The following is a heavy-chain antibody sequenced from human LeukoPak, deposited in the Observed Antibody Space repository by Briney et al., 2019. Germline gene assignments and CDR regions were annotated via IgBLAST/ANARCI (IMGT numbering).Heavy chain of an antibody. J-gene: IGHJ6*02. V-gene: IGHV3-53*01. D-gene: IGHD6-13*01. CDR1: GFTFRSDD. CDR2: LDSDGSP. Sequence: GGSLRLSCAASGFTFRSDDMNWVRQAPGKGLEWVSILDSDGSPSYADSVKGRFTISRDNSKNTLDLQMNSLRAEDTAVYYCARAAAGRAYYHYGMDVWGQGTTVTVSS. CDR3: ARAAAGRAYYHYGMDV.